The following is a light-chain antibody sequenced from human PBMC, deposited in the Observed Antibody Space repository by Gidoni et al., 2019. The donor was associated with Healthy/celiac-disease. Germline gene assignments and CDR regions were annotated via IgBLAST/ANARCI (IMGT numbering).Light chain of an antibody. CDR2: GAS. CDR1: QSVSSSY. V-gene: IGKV3-20*01. Sequence: ELVLTQSPGTLSLSPGERATLSCRASQSVSSSYLAWYQQKPGQAPRLLIYGASSRATGIPDRFSGSGPGTDFTLTISRLEPEDFAVYYCQQYGSSPQTFGQGTKLEIK. J-gene: IGKJ2*01. CDR3: QQYGSSPQT.